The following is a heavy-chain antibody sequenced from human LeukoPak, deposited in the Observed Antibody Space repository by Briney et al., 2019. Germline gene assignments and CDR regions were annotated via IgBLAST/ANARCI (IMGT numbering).Heavy chain of an antibody. V-gene: IGHV3-30*03. CDR1: GFTFSSYS. CDR3: ARVYCSSTSCYSYYYYYGMDV. J-gene: IGHJ6*01. Sequence: PGGSLRLSCAASGFTFSSYSMNWVRQAPGKGLEWVAVISYDGSNKYYADSVKGRFTISRDNSKNTLYLQMNSLRAEDTAVYYCARVYCSSTSCYSYYYYYGMDVWGQGTTVTVSS. CDR2: ISYDGSNK. D-gene: IGHD2-2*01.